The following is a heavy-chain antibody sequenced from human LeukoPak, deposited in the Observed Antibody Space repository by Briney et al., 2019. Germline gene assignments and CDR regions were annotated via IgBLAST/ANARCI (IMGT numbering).Heavy chain of an antibody. D-gene: IGHD4-23*01. V-gene: IGHV4-59*12. J-gene: IGHJ4*02. Sequence: PSETLSLTCTVSGGSISSYYWSWIRQPPGKGLEWIGYIYYSGSTNYNPSLKSRVTMSLDTSKNQFSLKLSSVTAADTAVYYCAASTAGNSGSIDYWGQGTLVTVSS. CDR3: AASTAGNSGSIDY. CDR1: GGSISSYY. CDR2: IYYSGST.